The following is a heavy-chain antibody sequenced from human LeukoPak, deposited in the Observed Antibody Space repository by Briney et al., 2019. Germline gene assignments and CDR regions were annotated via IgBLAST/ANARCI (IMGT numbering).Heavy chain of an antibody. CDR3: AKHLLRGGGTRFRNYYYYMDV. Sequence: PGGSLRLSCAASGFTFSSYAMSWVRQAPGKGLEWVSAISDSGGSTYYADSVKGRFTISRDNSKTTLYLQMNSLRAEDTAVYYCAKHLLRGGGTRFRNYYYYMDVWGKGTTVTVSS. CDR2: ISDSGGST. D-gene: IGHD1-26*01. V-gene: IGHV3-23*01. CDR1: GFTFSSYA. J-gene: IGHJ6*03.